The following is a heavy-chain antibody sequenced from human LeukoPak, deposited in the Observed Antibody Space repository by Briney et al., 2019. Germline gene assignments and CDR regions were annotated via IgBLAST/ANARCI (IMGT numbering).Heavy chain of an antibody. CDR1: GFTFSGSA. CDR2: IRSKANSYAT. CDR3: TSDKGSNYVDSWSNYYYYYGMDV. J-gene: IGHJ6*02. D-gene: IGHD4-11*01. Sequence: GGSLRLSCAASGFTFSGSAMHWVRQASGKGLEWVGRIRSKANSYATAYAASVKGRFTISRDDSKNTAYLQMNSLKTEDTAVYYCTSDKGSNYVDSWSNYYYYYGMDVWGQGTTVTVSS. V-gene: IGHV3-73*01.